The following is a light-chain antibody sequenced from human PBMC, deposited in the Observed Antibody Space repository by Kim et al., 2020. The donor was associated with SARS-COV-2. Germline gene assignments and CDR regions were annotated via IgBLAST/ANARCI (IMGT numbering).Light chain of an antibody. CDR3: NSRDSNDNVV. Sequence: GQRVTISCTGSSSNIGAGYDVHWYQQLSGAAPKLLISGNSNRPSGVPDRFSGSKSGTSASLAITGTQAGDEADYYCNSRDSNDNVVFGGGTQLTVL. J-gene: IGLJ2*01. V-gene: IGLV1-40*01. CDR2: GNS. CDR1: SSNIGAGYD.